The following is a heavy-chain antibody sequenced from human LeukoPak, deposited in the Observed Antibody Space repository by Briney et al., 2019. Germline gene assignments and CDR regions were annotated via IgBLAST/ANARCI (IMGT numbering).Heavy chain of an antibody. CDR2: ISGGGGNT. D-gene: IGHD1-26*01. J-gene: IGHJ4*02. V-gene: IGHV3-23*01. Sequence: GGSLRLSCAASGFTFTSYSMNWVRQAPGKGLEWVSTISGGGGNTYYADSVKGRFTISRDNSKNTLYLQVNSLRAEDTAVYYCAKGGKWDVTPFDYWGQGTLVTVSS. CDR1: GFTFTSYS. CDR3: AKGGKWDVTPFDY.